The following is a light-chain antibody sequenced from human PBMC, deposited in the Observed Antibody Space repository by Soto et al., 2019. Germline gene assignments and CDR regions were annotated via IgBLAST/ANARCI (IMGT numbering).Light chain of an antibody. J-gene: IGLJ3*02. Sequence: QSVLTQPPSASGSPGQSVTISCTGTSSDIGAYIYVSWYQQHPGKAPKLMISEVSRRPSGVPERFSGSKSGNTASLTVSGLQADDEAHYYCSSFAGSNIWVFGGGTKVTVL. V-gene: IGLV2-8*01. CDR1: SSDIGAYIY. CDR2: EVS. CDR3: SSFAGSNIWV.